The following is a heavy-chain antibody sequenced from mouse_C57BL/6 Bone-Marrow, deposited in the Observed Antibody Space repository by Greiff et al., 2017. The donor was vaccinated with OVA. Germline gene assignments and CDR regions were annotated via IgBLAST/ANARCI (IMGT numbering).Heavy chain of an antibody. CDR1: GYTFTDYY. CDR2: INPNNGGT. J-gene: IGHJ4*01. Sequence: EVQLQQSGPELVKPGASVKISCKASGYTFTDYYMNWVKQSHGKSLEWIGDINPNNGGTSYNQKFKGKATLTVDKSSSTAYMELRSLTSEDSAVYYCARDYGSRYYYAMDYWGQGTSVTVSS. D-gene: IGHD1-1*01. CDR3: ARDYGSRYYYAMDY. V-gene: IGHV1-26*01.